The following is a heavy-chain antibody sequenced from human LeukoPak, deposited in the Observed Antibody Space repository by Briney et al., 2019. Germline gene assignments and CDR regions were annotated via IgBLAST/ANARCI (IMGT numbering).Heavy chain of an antibody. V-gene: IGHV3-33*01. CDR1: GFTFSSYG. Sequence: PGGSLRLSCAASGFTFSSYGMHWVRQAPGKGLEWVAVIWYDGSNKYYADSVKGRFTISRDNSKNTLYLQMNSLRAEDTAVYYCARVWGERGWWLTDYWGQGTLVTVSS. D-gene: IGHD2-21*01. CDR3: ARVWGERGWWLTDY. J-gene: IGHJ4*02. CDR2: IWYDGSNK.